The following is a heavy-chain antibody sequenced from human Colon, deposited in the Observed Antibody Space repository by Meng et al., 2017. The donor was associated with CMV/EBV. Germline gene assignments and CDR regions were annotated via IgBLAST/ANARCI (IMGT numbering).Heavy chain of an antibody. D-gene: IGHD3-9*01. Sequence: GGSLRLSCAASGFIFEDYAMHWVRQVPGKGLEWVSLIDWDGGNTYYADAVKGRSTISRDNSKDSLYLQMNSLRVEDTALYYCAKDLTAYYHTTGGADFSGMDVWGLGTTVTVSS. CDR3: AKDLTAYYHTTGGADFSGMDV. CDR2: IDWDGGNT. J-gene: IGHJ6*02. V-gene: IGHV3-43D*03. CDR1: GFIFEDYA.